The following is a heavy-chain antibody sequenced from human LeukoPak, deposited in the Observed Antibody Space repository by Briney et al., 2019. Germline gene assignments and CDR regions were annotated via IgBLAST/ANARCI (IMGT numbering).Heavy chain of an antibody. CDR1: GYTFTSYE. Sequence: ASVKVSCKASGYTFTSYEINWVRQATGQGLEWMGWMNPNSGNTGYAQKFQGRVTMTRNTSISTAYMELSSLRSEDTAVYYCARWHYDSSGFDYWGQGTLVTVSS. J-gene: IGHJ4*02. CDR3: ARWHYDSSGFDY. V-gene: IGHV1-8*01. D-gene: IGHD3-22*01. CDR2: MNPNSGNT.